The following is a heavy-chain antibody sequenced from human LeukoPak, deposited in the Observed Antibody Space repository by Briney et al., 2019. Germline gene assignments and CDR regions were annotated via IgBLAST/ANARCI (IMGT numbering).Heavy chain of an antibody. Sequence: ASVKVSCKASGYTFTSYYMHWVRQAPGQGLEWMGIINPSGGSTSYAQKFQGRVTMTRDTSTSTVYMELSSLRSEDTAVYYCARVSPRGELNESTPYWGQGTLVTVSS. CDR2: INPSGGST. CDR1: GYTFTSYY. V-gene: IGHV1-46*01. CDR3: ARVSPRGELNESTPY. J-gene: IGHJ4*02. D-gene: IGHD3-16*01.